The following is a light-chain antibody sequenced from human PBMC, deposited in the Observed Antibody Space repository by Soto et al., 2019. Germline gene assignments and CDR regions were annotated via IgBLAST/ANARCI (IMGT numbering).Light chain of an antibody. V-gene: IGKV2D-29*01. J-gene: IGKJ1*01. CDR1: QSLLASDGKTY. CDR3: LQTIQLPWT. Sequence: MTQTPLSLSLTPGRPASISCNSCQSLLASDGKTYFYWYLQKPGQPPELLIYEASNRFSGIPARFSGSGSGTDFTLTISRLQPEDVGIYYCLQTIQLPWTFGQGTKVDIK. CDR2: EAS.